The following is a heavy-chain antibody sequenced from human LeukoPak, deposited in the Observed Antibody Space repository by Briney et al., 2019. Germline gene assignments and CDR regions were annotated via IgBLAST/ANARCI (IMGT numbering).Heavy chain of an antibody. D-gene: IGHD3-10*01. CDR2: IQYDGSKK. Sequence: GGSLRLSCVASGFTFSSNGMHWVRRAPGKGLEWVTFIQYDGSKKYYADSVKGRFTISRDNSKNTLYLEMNSLRAEDTAVYYCAKDIGSYYDYWGQGILVTVSS. CDR1: GFTFSSNG. V-gene: IGHV3-30*02. CDR3: AKDIGSYYDY. J-gene: IGHJ4*02.